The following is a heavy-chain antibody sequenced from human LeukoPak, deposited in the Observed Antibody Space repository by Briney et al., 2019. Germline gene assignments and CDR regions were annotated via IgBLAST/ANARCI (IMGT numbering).Heavy chain of an antibody. J-gene: IGHJ5*02. D-gene: IGHD4-17*01. CDR3: ARDPLSVTTGWFDP. Sequence: ASVKVSCKASGSTFTGYYMLGVRQAPGQGLEGMGWINPKRGVTNHEQKFHGSVTMTRDPSISTAYMELSRLRSDDTAVYYCARDPLSVTTGWFDPWGQGTLVTVSS. CDR1: GSTFTGYY. V-gene: IGHV1-2*02. CDR2: INPKRGVT.